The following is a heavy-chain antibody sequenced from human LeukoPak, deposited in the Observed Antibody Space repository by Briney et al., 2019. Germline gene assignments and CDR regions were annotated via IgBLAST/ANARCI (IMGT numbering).Heavy chain of an antibody. Sequence: PGGSLRLSCAASGFTFSSYAMHWVRQAPGKGLEWVAVISYDGSNKYYADSVKGRFTISRDNSKNTLYLQMNSLRAEDTAVYYCAKDDTLGYCSSTSCYLGAFDIWGQGTMVTVSS. J-gene: IGHJ3*02. D-gene: IGHD2-2*01. CDR1: GFTFSSYA. V-gene: IGHV3-30-3*01. CDR2: ISYDGSNK. CDR3: AKDDTLGYCSSTSCYLGAFDI.